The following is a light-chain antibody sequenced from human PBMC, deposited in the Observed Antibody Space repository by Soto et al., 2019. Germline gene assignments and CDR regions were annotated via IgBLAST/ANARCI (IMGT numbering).Light chain of an antibody. CDR3: QQYDNSPIT. Sequence: TLSPGRLSLSPGERASLAGQASQSISSSFLAWYQQKPGQAPRLLIYGASSRATGIPDRFSGSGSETDFTLTISRVEPEDFAVYYCQQYDNSPITFGQGTRLEIK. V-gene: IGKV3-20*01. CDR2: GAS. J-gene: IGKJ5*01. CDR1: QSISSSF.